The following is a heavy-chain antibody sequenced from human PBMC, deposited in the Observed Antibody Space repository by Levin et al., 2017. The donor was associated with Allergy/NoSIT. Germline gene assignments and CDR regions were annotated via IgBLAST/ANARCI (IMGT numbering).Heavy chain of an antibody. CDR2: ISSTGSTI. Sequence: GESLKISCAASGFTFSSYEMNWVRRAPGKGLEWVSYISSTGSTIYSADSVKGRFTISRDNAKNSLYLHMNSLRAEDTAVYYCARQLGNFWSGYNYFDYWGQGTPVTVSS. V-gene: IGHV3-48*03. CDR1: GFTFSSYE. D-gene: IGHD3-3*01. J-gene: IGHJ4*02. CDR3: ARQLGNFWSGYNYFDY.